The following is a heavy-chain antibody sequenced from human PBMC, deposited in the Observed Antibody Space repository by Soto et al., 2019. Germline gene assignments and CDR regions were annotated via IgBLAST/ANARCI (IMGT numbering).Heavy chain of an antibody. J-gene: IGHJ4*02. CDR3: ARPPLDCSGAGCYSSRGTYYLDY. Sequence: GASVKVSCKASGYTFTTYGISWVRQAPGQGLEWMGWISAYNDNTKYSQKFQGRVTMTTDTSTSTAYMELRSLSSDDTAMYYCARPPLDCSGAGCYSSRGTYYLDYWGQGTLITVSS. D-gene: IGHD2-15*01. CDR1: GYTFTTYG. CDR2: ISAYNDNT. V-gene: IGHV1-18*01.